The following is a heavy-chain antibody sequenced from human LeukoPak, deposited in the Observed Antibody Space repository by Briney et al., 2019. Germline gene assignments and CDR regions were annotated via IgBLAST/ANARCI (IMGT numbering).Heavy chain of an antibody. J-gene: IGHJ3*02. CDR2: IYHSGST. V-gene: IGHV4-30-2*01. D-gene: IGHD3-22*01. CDR1: GGSISSGGYY. Sequence: SQTLSLTCTVSGGSISSGGYYWSWIRQPPGKGLEWIGYIYHSGSTYYNPSLKSRVTISVDTSKNQFSLKLSSVTAADTAVYYCARGDFDRDSSGYYYGSAFDIWGQGTMVTVSS. CDR3: ARGDFDRDSSGYYYGSAFDI.